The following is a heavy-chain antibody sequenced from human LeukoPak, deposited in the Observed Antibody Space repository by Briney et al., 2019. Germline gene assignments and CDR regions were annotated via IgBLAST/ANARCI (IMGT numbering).Heavy chain of an antibody. D-gene: IGHD3-16*01. CDR1: GGSFSGYY. J-gene: IGHJ4*02. V-gene: IGHV4-34*01. CDR2: INHSGST. Sequence: LETLSLTCAVYGGSFSGYYSSWIRQPPGKGLEWIGEINHSGSTNYNPSLKSRVTISVDTSKNQFSLKLSSVTAADTAVYYCARGYVMYYWGQGTLVTVSS. CDR3: ARGYVMYY.